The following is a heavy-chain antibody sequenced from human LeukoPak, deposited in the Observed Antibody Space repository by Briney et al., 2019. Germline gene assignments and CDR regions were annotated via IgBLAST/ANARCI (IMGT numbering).Heavy chain of an antibody. CDR2: IIPIFGTA. J-gene: IGHJ4*02. Sequence: SVKVSCKASGGTFSSYAISWVRQAPGQGLEWMGGIIPIFGTANYAQKFRGRVTITADKSTSTAYMELSSLRSEDTAVYYCATSYYDSSAYYPNPEWGQGTLVTVSS. CDR3: ATSYYDSSAYYPNPE. D-gene: IGHD3-22*01. V-gene: IGHV1-69*06. CDR1: GGTFSSYA.